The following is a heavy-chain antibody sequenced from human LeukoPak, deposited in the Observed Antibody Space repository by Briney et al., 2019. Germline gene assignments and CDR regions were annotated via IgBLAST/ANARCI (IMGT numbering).Heavy chain of an antibody. V-gene: IGHV3-21*01. Sequence: GGSLRLSCAASGFSFSSYVINWVRQAPGKGLEWVSSISSSNSYIYYEDSVKGRFTISRDNAKNSVFLQMNSLRAEDTAVYYCARDGSGWYYYYYYMDVWGKGTTVTVSS. CDR1: GFSFSSYV. CDR2: ISSSNSYI. D-gene: IGHD6-19*01. CDR3: ARDGSGWYYYYYYMDV. J-gene: IGHJ6*03.